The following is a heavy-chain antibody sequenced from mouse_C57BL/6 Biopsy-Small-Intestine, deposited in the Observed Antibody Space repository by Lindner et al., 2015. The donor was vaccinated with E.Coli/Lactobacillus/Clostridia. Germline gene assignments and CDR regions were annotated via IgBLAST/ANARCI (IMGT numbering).Heavy chain of an antibody. CDR2: INPNGGST. D-gene: IGHD2-4*01. CDR3: ARDGALYYDIETDYIFDL. J-gene: IGHJ4*01. V-gene: IGHV1-64*01. Sequence: SVKVSCKASGYTFITSYMHWVRQAPGQGLEWMGMINPNGGSTSSAQKFQGRVIMTRDTSTSTVYMELTSLTSEDTAVYYCARDGALYYDIETDYIFDLWGQGTLVTVSS. CDR1: GYTFITSY.